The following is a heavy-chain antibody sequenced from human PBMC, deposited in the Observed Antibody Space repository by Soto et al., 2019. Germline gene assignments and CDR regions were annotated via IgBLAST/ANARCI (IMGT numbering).Heavy chain of an antibody. CDR3: ARAERDGLGRGIDY. V-gene: IGHV3-20*04. J-gene: IGHJ4*02. Sequence: SGGSLRLSCALSGFTLDDYGMSWVRQAPGKGPEWVAGINWDGRNRDYADSVKGRFIISRDDAKSSLYLQMNNVRPEDTALYYCARAERDGLGRGIDYWGRGTLVTVSS. CDR2: INWDGRNR. CDR1: GFTLDDYG. D-gene: IGHD3-10*01.